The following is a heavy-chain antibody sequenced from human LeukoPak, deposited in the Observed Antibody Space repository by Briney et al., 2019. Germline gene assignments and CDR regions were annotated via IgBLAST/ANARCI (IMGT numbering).Heavy chain of an antibody. J-gene: IGHJ5*01. V-gene: IGHV3-48*04. Sequence: GGSLRLSCAASGLTFSKYSMTWVRQAPGKGLEWVSFIDTRSTTMYYTDSVKGRFTISRDNAKNSLYLQMNSLKVEDTAIYYCARDNWVDCWGQGTLVTVSS. CDR3: ARDNWVDC. CDR2: IDTRSTTM. CDR1: GLTFSKYS.